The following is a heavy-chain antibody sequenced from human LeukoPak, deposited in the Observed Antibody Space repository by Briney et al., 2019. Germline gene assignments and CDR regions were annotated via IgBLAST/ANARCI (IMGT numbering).Heavy chain of an antibody. Sequence: SSETLSLTCTVSGGSIGSSDYYWGWIRQPPGKGLEWFGNIYYSGTTYYNPSLKSRVTISVDTSKNQFSLKLSSVTAADTAVYYCARRFCSSTICSRGDAFDVWGQGTMVTVSS. V-gene: IGHV4-39*01. J-gene: IGHJ3*01. D-gene: IGHD2-2*01. CDR3: ARRFCSSTICSRGDAFDV. CDR1: GGSIGSSDYY. CDR2: IYYSGTT.